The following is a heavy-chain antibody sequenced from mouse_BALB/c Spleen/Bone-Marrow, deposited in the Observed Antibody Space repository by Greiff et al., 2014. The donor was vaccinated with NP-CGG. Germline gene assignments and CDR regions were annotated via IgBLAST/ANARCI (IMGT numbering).Heavy chain of an antibody. CDR2: IDPANGNT. CDR1: GFYIKDTF. J-gene: IGHJ4*01. V-gene: IGHV14-3*02. Sequence: VPVKESGAELVKPGASVKLSCTASGFYIKDTFMHWVKQGPEKGLEWIGRIDPANGNTKYDPKFQGKATITADTSSNTAYLQLSSLTSEDTAVYYCARGLLQYYYAMDYWGQGTSVTVSS. CDR3: ARGLLQYYYAMDY. D-gene: IGHD2-3*01.